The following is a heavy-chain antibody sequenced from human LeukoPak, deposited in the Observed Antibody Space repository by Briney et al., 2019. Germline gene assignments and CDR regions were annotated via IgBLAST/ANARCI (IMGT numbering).Heavy chain of an antibody. CDR1: GFTFSNFW. V-gene: IGHV3-74*01. CDR2: NNTDGTGT. J-gene: IGHJ4*02. Sequence: PGGPLRLSCAAPGFTFSNFWMHWVRHAPGKGLVWVSHNNTDGTGTTYGDSAKGRFSVSRDNAKNTLFLQMNSLRVEDTAVYYCARGTAETAGIDYWGQGTPVTVSA. D-gene: IGHD6-13*01. CDR3: ARGTAETAGIDY.